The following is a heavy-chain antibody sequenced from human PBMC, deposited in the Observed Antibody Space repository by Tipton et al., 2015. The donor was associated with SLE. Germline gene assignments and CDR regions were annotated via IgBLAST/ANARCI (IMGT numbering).Heavy chain of an antibody. J-gene: IGHJ4*02. Sequence: TLSLTCTVSGGSISNYYWSWIRQPPGKGLEWIGYIYYSGTTNYNPSLKSRVTISVDTSKNQFSLKLSSVTAADTAVYYCVRHGAYYFDYWGQGTLVTVSS. V-gene: IGHV4-59*01. D-gene: IGHD3-16*01. CDR1: GGSISNYY. CDR2: IYYSGTT. CDR3: VRHGAYYFDY.